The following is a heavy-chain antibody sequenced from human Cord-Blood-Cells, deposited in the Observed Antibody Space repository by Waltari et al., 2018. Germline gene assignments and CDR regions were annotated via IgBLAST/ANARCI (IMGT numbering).Heavy chain of an antibody. CDR3: ARQVWYGSGSYYNWFDP. Sequence: QLQLQESGPGLVKPSETLSLTCTVSGGSISSSSYYWGWLRQPPGKGLEWIGSIYYSGSTYYNPSLKSRVTISVDTSKNQFSLKLSSVTAADTAVYYCARQVWYGSGSYYNWFDPWGQGTLVTVSS. J-gene: IGHJ5*02. V-gene: IGHV4-39*01. CDR2: IYYSGST. D-gene: IGHD3-10*01. CDR1: GGSISSSSYY.